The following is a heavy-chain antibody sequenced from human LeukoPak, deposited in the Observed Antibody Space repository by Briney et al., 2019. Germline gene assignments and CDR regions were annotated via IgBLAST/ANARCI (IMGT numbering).Heavy chain of an antibody. V-gene: IGHV3-23*01. CDR2: IDGTGFST. D-gene: IGHD5-18*01. Sequence: GGSLRLSCAASGFTFSSYAMSWVRQAPGKGLEWVSTIDGTGFSTFYPDSVKGRFTVSRGKSRNTVFLQLSSLRVDDTAIYFCAKARGYSFGSLEHWGPGTLVTVSS. CDR1: GFTFSSYA. CDR3: AKARGYSFGSLEH. J-gene: IGHJ4*02.